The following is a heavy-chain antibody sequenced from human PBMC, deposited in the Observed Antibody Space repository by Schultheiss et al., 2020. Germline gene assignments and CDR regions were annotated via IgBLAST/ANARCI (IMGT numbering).Heavy chain of an antibody. V-gene: IGHV3-9*01. D-gene: IGHD3-22*01. CDR1: GFTFDDYA. J-gene: IGHJ6*02. Sequence: GGSLRLSCAASGFTFDDYAMHWVRQAPGKGLEWVSGISWNSGSIGYADSVKGRFTISRDNAKNSLYLQMNSLRAEDTALYYCAKDIGYYYDSSGYSPYYYYGIDVWGQGTTVNVSS. CDR3: AKDIGYYYDSSGYSPYYYYGIDV. CDR2: ISWNSGSI.